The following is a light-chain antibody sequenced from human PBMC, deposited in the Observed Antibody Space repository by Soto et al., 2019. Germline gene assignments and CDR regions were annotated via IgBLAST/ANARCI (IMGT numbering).Light chain of an antibody. CDR2: GAS. CDR1: QSVSSSY. Sequence: EIVLTQSPGTLSLSPGERATLSCRASQSVSSSYLAWYQQKPGQAPRLLIYGASSRATGIPDRFSGSGSGTHFTLTISSLQPEDVASYYCQEYNSLLYTFGQGTKLEIK. J-gene: IGKJ2*01. CDR3: QEYNSLLYT. V-gene: IGKV3-20*01.